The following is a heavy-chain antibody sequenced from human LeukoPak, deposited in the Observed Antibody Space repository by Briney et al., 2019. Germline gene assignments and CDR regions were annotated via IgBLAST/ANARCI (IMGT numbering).Heavy chain of an antibody. CDR2: ISSSGGST. Sequence: GGSLRLSCAASGFVFRSYAMSWVRQAPGKGLEWVSGISSSGGSTYHADSVRGRFTISRDNSKNTQYLQMNSLRAEDTAVYYCAKDGNVRGAFDYWGQGTLVTVSS. J-gene: IGHJ4*02. D-gene: IGHD3-10*01. CDR1: GFVFRSYA. CDR3: AKDGNVRGAFDY. V-gene: IGHV3-23*01.